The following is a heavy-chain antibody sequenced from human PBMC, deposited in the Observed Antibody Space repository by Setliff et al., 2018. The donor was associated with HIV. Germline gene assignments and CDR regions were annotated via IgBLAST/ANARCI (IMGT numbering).Heavy chain of an antibody. J-gene: IGHJ6*01. CDR3: ARIRILRMDV. CDR2: INHSGST. D-gene: IGHD2-15*01. Sequence: SETLSLTCAVYGGSFSDHYWSWIRQPPGKGLEWIGEINHSGSTNYNPSLKSRVTISVDTSKNQFSLKLSSVTAADTAVYYCARIRILRMDVWGKGTTVTSPQ. V-gene: IGHV4-34*01. CDR1: GGSFSDHY.